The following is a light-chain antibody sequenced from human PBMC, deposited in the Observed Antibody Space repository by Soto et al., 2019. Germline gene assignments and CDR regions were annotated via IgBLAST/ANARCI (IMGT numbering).Light chain of an antibody. Sequence: DIQMTQSPSTLSASVGDRVTITCRASQTINSWLAWYQYKPGKVPKLLIYKASSLESGVPSRFSGSGSGTEFTLTISSLQPDDFATYYCQQYNSYSYTFGQGTKLEIK. V-gene: IGKV1-5*03. J-gene: IGKJ2*01. CDR1: QTINSW. CDR3: QQYNSYSYT. CDR2: KAS.